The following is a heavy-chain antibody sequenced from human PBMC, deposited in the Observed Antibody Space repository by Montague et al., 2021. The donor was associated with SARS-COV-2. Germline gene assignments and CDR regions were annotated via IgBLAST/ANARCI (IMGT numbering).Heavy chain of an antibody. J-gene: IGHJ4*02. CDR1: GASVGSGNYY. CDR3: ARGRANVPSRPGFDY. D-gene: IGHD6-6*01. Sequence: SETLSLTCTVSGASVGSGNYYWSWIRQPPGKGLEWIGYIYYSGHTNYNPSLESRVTIPVDTSKNQFSLTLTSVTAADTAVYYCARGRANVPSRPGFDYWGQGALVTVSS. V-gene: IGHV4-61*01. CDR2: IYYSGHT.